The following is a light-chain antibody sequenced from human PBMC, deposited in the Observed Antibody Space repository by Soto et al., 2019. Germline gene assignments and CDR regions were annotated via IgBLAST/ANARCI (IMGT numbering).Light chain of an antibody. J-gene: IGLJ2*01. CDR3: SSYAGNNNVV. CDR1: SSDVGGYNY. CDR2: EVS. Sequence: QSALTQPPSASGSPGQSVTISCTGTSSDVGGYNYVSWYQQHPGKAPKLMIYEVSKRPSGVPDRFSGSKSGNTASLTVSGLQAEDEADYYCSSYAGNNNVVIGGGTKLTVL. V-gene: IGLV2-8*01.